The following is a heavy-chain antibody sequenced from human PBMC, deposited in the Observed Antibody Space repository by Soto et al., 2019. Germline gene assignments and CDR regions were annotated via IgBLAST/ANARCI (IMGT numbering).Heavy chain of an antibody. CDR1: GYTFTSYG. Sequence: EASVKVSCKASGYTFTSYGISWVRQAPGQGLEWMGWISAYNGNTNYAQKLQGRVTMTTDTSTSTAYMELRSLRSDDTAVYYCARSPNQYYYDSSGLDYWGQGTLVTAPQ. J-gene: IGHJ4*02. V-gene: IGHV1-18*01. CDR2: ISAYNGNT. D-gene: IGHD3-22*01. CDR3: ARSPNQYYYDSSGLDY.